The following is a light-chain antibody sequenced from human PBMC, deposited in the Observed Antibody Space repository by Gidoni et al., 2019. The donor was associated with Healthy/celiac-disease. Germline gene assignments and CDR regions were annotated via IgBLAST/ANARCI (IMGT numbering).Light chain of an antibody. V-gene: IGKV3-20*01. J-gene: IGKJ4*01. Sequence: PGTPIWSPGERATHSCRASQSVRSRYLAWYPEKPGKAPGLVIYGASSRTTGIPDRFSGSGSETDFTHTLRRLEPKDFTLYYCKPYGSSRRLTFGGGTKVEIK. CDR3: KPYGSSRRLT. CDR2: GAS. CDR1: QSVRSRY.